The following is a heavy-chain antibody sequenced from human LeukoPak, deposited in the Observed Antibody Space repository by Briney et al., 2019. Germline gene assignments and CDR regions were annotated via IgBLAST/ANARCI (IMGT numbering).Heavy chain of an antibody. J-gene: IGHJ6*03. V-gene: IGHV4-61*02. Sequence: SETLSLTCTVSGGSISSSSYYWGWIRQPPGKGLEWIGRIYTSGSTNYNPSLKSRVTISVDTSKNQFSLKLSSVTAADTAVYYCARDQMLVIAAANFFDYYYMDVWGKGTTVTVSS. CDR3: ARDQMLVIAAANFFDYYYMDV. CDR1: GGSISSSSYY. CDR2: IYTSGST. D-gene: IGHD6-13*01.